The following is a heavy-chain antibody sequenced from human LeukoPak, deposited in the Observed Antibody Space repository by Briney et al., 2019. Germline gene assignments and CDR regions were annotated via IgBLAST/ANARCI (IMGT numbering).Heavy chain of an antibody. CDR3: ARGRDIVVVTAILGGYYFDY. Sequence: GESLKISCKGSGYSFTSYWIGWVRQMPGKGLEWMGIIYPGDSDTRYSPSFQGQVTISADKSISTAYLQWSSLKASDTAMYYCARGRDIVVVTAILGGYYFDYWGQGTLVTVSS. CDR2: IYPGDSDT. V-gene: IGHV5-51*01. J-gene: IGHJ4*02. CDR1: GYSFTSYW. D-gene: IGHD2-21*02.